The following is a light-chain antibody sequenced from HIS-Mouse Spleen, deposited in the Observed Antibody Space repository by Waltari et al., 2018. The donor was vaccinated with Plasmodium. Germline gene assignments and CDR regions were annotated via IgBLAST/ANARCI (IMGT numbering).Light chain of an antibody. CDR2: DVS. J-gene: IGLJ2*01. CDR1: SSDVGGYNY. V-gene: IGLV2-11*01. Sequence: QSALTQPRSVSGSPGQSVTISCTGTSSDVGGYNYVSWYQQHPGKDPKLRIYDVSKRPSGVPDLFSGSKSGNTASRTISGLQAEDEADYYCCSYAGSYTLVFGGGTKLTVL. CDR3: CSYAGSYTLV.